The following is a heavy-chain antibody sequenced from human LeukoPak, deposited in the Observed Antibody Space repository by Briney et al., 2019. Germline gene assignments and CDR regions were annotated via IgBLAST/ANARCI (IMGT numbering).Heavy chain of an antibody. D-gene: IGHD2-8*01. CDR2: IKSKTDGGTT. CDR3: TTGYRVYRYFDL. Sequence: GGSLRLSCAASGFTFSNAWMSWVRQAPGKGLEWVGRIKSKTDGGTTDYAAPVEGRFTISRDDSKNTLYLQMNSLKTEDTAVYYCTTGYRVYRYFDLWGRGTLVTVSS. J-gene: IGHJ2*01. CDR1: GFTFSNAW. V-gene: IGHV3-15*01.